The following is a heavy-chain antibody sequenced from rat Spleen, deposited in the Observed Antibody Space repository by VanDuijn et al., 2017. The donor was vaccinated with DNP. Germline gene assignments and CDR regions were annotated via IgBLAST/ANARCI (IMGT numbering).Heavy chain of an antibody. D-gene: IGHD1-10*01. V-gene: IGHV5-7*01. CDR2: ISYDGSRT. CDR1: NFTISDYA. Sequence: EVKMVESGGGLVQPGGSLKLSCEVSNFTISDYAMAWVRQAPKKGLEWVATISYDGSRTYYRDSVKGRFTISRDNAKSTLYLQMDSLRSEDTATYYCARHNNFDYWGQGVMVTVSS. J-gene: IGHJ2*01. CDR3: ARHNNFDY.